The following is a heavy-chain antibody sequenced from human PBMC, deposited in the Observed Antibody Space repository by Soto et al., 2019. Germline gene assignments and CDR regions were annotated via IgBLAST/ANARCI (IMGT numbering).Heavy chain of an antibody. V-gene: IGHV3-23*01. CDR3: GKDLRPYGSGPFEF. Sequence: GGSLRLSCAASGFTFRNHAMTWARQAPGKELEWVSAISASGTGTYYAASVKGRFTIFRDNSRATVYLQMNNLRAEDTATYYCGKDLRPYGSGPFEFWGQGTLVTVS. J-gene: IGHJ4*01. D-gene: IGHD3-10*01. CDR1: GFTFRNHA. CDR2: ISASGTGT.